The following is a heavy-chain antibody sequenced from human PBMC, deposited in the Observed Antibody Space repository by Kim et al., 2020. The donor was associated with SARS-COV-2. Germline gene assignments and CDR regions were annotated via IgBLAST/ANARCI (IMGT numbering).Heavy chain of an antibody. D-gene: IGHD3-3*01. CDR2: ISYDGSNK. V-gene: IGHV3-30-3*01. J-gene: IGHJ5*01. CDR3: ARDDADFGRGCLVASWF. Sequence: GGSLRLSCAASGFTFSSYAMHWVRQAPGKGLEWVAVISYDGSNKYYADSVKGRFTISRDNSKNTLYLQMNSLRAEDTAVYYCARDDADFGRGCLVASWF. CDR1: GFTFSSYA.